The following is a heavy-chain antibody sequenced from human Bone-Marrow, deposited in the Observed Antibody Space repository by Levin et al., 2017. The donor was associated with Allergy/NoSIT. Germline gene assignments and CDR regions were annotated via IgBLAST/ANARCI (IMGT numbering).Heavy chain of an antibody. Sequence: ETLSLTCAASGFTFSSTWMHWVRQPPGKGLVWVARINPDGSNTNHEDSVKGRFTISRDKARNTLFLQMNSLRADDTAVYYCASGRFGDPVDSWGQGTLVTVSS. CDR2: INPDGSNT. CDR1: GFTFSSTW. J-gene: IGHJ4*02. V-gene: IGHV3-74*01. D-gene: IGHD3-10*01. CDR3: ASGRFGDPVDS.